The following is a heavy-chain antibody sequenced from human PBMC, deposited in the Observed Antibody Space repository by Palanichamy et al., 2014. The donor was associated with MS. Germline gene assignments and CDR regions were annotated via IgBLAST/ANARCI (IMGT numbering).Heavy chain of an antibody. Sequence: QEQLVESGGAVVQPGGSLRLSCVASGFPFNNYGMHWVRQAPGKGLEWVALIWYDGSKMYTADSVKGRFTVSRDNSKKTLLLHMDSLRAEDTAVYYCVRGSYDANTHEAFDIWGQGTMVSVSS. J-gene: IGHJ3*02. CDR3: VRGSYDANTHEAFDI. CDR2: IWYDGSKM. CDR1: GFPFNNYG. V-gene: IGHV3-33*01. D-gene: IGHD3-16*01.